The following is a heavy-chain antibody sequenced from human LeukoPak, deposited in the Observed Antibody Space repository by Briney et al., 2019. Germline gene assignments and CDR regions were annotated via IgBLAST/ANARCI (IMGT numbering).Heavy chain of an antibody. J-gene: IGHJ4*02. D-gene: IGHD3-3*01. Sequence: SETLSLTCTVSGGSISSYYWSWIRQPPGKGPEWIGSIYYNGSTNYNSSLKSRVTISVDTSKHQFSLKLSSVTAADTAVYYCARGNLYYDFWSGYRGTFDYWGQGTLVTVSS. CDR3: ARGNLYYDFWSGYRGTFDY. V-gene: IGHV4-59*01. CDR2: IYYNGST. CDR1: GGSISSYY.